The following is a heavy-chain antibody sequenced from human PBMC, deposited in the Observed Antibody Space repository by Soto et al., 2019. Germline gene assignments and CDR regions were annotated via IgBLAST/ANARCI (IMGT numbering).Heavy chain of an antibody. Sequence: ASVKVSCKASGGTFSSYAISWVRQAPGQGLEWMGGIIPIFGTANYAQKFQGRVTITADESTSTAYMELSSLRSEDTAVYYCARPYSSGWYSEFSYWGQGTLVTVSS. CDR1: GGTFSSYA. CDR2: IIPIFGTA. D-gene: IGHD6-19*01. J-gene: IGHJ4*02. V-gene: IGHV1-69*13. CDR3: ARPYSSGWYSEFSY.